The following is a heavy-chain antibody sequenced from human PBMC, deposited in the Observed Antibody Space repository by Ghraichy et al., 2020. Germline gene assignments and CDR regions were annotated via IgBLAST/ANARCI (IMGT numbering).Heavy chain of an antibody. Sequence: GESLNISCAASGFTFSSYSMNWVRQAPGKGLEWVSFISNNIKTIYYADSVKGRFTISRDNAKNSLSLQMNSLRDEDTAVYYCERDLGGPDDWGQGTLVTVSA. CDR3: ERDLGGPDD. D-gene: IGHD3-10*01. J-gene: IGHJ4*02. CDR2: ISNNIKTI. V-gene: IGHV3-48*02. CDR1: GFTFSSYS.